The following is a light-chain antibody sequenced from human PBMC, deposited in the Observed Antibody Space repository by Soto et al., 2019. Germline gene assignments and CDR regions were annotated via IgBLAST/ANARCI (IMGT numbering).Light chain of an antibody. Sequence: QSVLTQPASVSGSPGQSITISCTGTSSDVGSYNLVSWYQQHPGKAPKLMIFEVSKRPSGVSNRFSGSKSGNTASLTIFGFQAEDEADYSCCSYAGSSTPYAFGTGTKVTAL. J-gene: IGLJ1*01. CDR3: CSYAGSSTPYA. CDR1: SSDVGSYNL. V-gene: IGLV2-23*02. CDR2: EVS.